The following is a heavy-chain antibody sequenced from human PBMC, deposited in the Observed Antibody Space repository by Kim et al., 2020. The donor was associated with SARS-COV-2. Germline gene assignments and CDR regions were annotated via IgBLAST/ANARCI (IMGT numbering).Heavy chain of an antibody. CDR3: ARAGSGIAAADY. D-gene: IGHD6-13*01. V-gene: IGHV4-59*01. Sequence: SETRSLTCTGSGGSISSYYWSGIRQPPGKGLEWIGYIYYRGSTNYNPSLKSRVTISVDTSKNQFSLKLSSVTAVDTAVYYCARAGSGIAAADYWGQGTLVTVSS. CDR1: GGSISSYY. CDR2: IYYRGST. J-gene: IGHJ4*02.